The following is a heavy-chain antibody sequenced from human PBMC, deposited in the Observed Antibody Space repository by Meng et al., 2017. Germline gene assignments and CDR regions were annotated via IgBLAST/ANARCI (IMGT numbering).Heavy chain of an antibody. Sequence: QVQLVESGGGVVQPGRSLRLSCAASGFTFSSYAMHWVRQAPGKGLEWVSRIKPDGTMTVYADSVKGRFTISRDNAKNTLYLQMNSLRSDDTAVYYCAGSDWFDPWGQGTLVTVSS. CDR3: AGSDWFDP. CDR2: IKPDGTMT. CDR1: GFTFSSYA. D-gene: IGHD2-15*01. J-gene: IGHJ5*02. V-gene: IGHV3-30*07.